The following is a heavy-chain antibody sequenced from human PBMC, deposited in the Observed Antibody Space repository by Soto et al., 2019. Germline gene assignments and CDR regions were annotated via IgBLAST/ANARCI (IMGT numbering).Heavy chain of an antibody. V-gene: IGHV3-53*01. D-gene: IGHD6-19*01. CDR1: GFIGSTNH. CDR2: IYSGGGI. Sequence: EVQLVESGGGLVQPGGSLRLSCAGSGFIGSTNHRSWVGQTPGKGLEWVSGIYSGGGIYYSDSVRGRFTISIDDSKNTLYLQMNSLRVEDTAVYYCARDRALSGGSGRSGGWFDPWGQGTLVTVSS. J-gene: IGHJ5*02. CDR3: ARDRALSGGSGRSGGWFDP.